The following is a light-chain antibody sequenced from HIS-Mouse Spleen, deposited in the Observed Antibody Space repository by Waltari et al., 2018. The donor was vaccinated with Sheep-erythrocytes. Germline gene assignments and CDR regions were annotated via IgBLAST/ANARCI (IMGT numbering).Light chain of an antibody. V-gene: IGLV1-44*01. CDR2: SNN. CDR1: SSNIGSNT. J-gene: IGLJ2*01. Sequence: PGQRVPISCSGSSSNIGSNTVNWYQQLPGTAPKLLIYSNNQRPSGVPDRFSGSKSGTSASLAISGLQSEDEADYYCAAWDDSLNGVVFGGGTKLTVL. CDR3: AAWDDSLNGVV.